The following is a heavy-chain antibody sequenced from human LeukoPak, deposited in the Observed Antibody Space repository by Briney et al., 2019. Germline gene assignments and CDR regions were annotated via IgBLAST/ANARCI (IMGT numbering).Heavy chain of an antibody. J-gene: IGHJ5*02. V-gene: IGHV4-59*01. CDR3: ARENYDSSGYNNWFDP. Sequence: SETLSLTCTVSGGSISSYYWNWIRQPPGKGLEWIGYIYYSGSTNYNPSLKSRVTISVDMSKNQFSLKLSSVTAADTAVYYCARENYDSSGYNNWFDPRGQGTLVTVSS. CDR2: IYYSGST. D-gene: IGHD3-22*01. CDR1: GGSISSYY.